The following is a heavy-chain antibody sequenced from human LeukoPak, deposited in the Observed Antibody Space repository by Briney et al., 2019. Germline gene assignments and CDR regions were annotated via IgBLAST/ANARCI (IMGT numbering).Heavy chain of an antibody. CDR2: IYHSGST. J-gene: IGHJ5*02. CDR3: ARLVGAHESWFDP. Sequence: SSETLSLTCAVSGGSISSSNWWSWVRQPPGKGLEWIGEIYHSGSTNYNPSLKSRVTISVDKSKNQFSLKLSSVTAADTAVYFCARLVGAHESWFDPWGQGTLVTVSS. CDR1: GGSISSSNW. V-gene: IGHV4-4*02. D-gene: IGHD1-26*01.